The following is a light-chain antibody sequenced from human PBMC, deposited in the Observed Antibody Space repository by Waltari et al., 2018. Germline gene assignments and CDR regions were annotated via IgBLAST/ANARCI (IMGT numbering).Light chain of an antibody. Sequence: QAVLTQPPSASGTPGQRVSISCSGGSSNLGSNFGYWYQQLPGMAPKLLIYKNNQRPSGVPDRFSGSKSGTPASLVISGLRSEDEAHYYCTAWDDSLTGVLFGEGTKLTV. CDR2: KNN. CDR1: SSNLGSNF. J-gene: IGLJ2*01. V-gene: IGLV1-47*01. CDR3: TAWDDSLTGVL.